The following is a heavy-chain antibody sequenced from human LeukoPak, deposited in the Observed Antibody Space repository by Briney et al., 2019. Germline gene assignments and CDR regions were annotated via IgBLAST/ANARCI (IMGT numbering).Heavy chain of an antibody. J-gene: IGHJ3*02. CDR2: IYYSGST. Sequence: SETLSLTCTVSGGSISSYYWSWIRHPPGKGLEWIGYIYYSGSTNYNPSLKSRVTISVDTSKNQFSLKLSSVTAADTAVYYCARGGLTVPGAAFDIWGQGTMVTVSS. CDR3: ARGGLTVPGAAFDI. CDR1: GGSISSYY. V-gene: IGHV4-59*08. D-gene: IGHD3/OR15-3a*01.